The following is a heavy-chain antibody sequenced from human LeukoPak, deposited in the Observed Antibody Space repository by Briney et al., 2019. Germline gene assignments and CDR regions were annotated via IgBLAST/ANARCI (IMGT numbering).Heavy chain of an antibody. CDR3: ARENTGYYYYGMDV. D-gene: IGHD1-14*01. CDR2: IYDSGST. CDR1: GGSISGYY. V-gene: IGHV4-59*01. Sequence: SETLSLTCTVSGGSISGYYWSRIRQPPGMGLEWIGYIYDSGSTNYNPSLKSRVTISVDTSKNQFSLKLSSVTAADTAVYYCARENTGYYYYGMDVWGQGTTVTVSS. J-gene: IGHJ6*02.